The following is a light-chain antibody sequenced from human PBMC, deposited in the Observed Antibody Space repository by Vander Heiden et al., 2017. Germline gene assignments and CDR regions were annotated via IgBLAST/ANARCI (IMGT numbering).Light chain of an antibody. CDR2: AAS. CDR1: QGISSY. V-gene: IGKV1-8*01. J-gene: IGKJ3*01. Sequence: AIRMTQSPSSFSASTGDRVTITCRASQGISSYLAWYQQKPGKAPKLLIYAASTLQSGVPSRFSGSGSGTGFTLTISCLQSEDVATYYCQQDYSYPFTFGPGTKVDIK. CDR3: QQDYSYPFT.